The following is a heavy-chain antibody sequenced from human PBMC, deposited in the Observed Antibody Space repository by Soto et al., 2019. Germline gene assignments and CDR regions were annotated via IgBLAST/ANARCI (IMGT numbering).Heavy chain of an antibody. CDR1: GDSFTGYY. CDR3: ARESGGSTATLDYYYFYMDV. CDR2: INPNSGVT. V-gene: IGHV1-2*04. J-gene: IGHJ6*03. Sequence: QVQLGQSGAEVKKPWAAVTVSCRASGDSFTGYYMHRVRQAPGQGLEWMGWINPNSGVTKYAQKFQGWVTMTRDTSMSTVDMEMSRLRSDDTAVYYCARESGGSTATLDYYYFYMDVWGTGTTVTVSS. D-gene: IGHD1-26*01.